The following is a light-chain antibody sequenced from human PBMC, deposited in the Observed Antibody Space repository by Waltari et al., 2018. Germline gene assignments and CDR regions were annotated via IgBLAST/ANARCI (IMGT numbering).Light chain of an antibody. CDR3: ALYMGSGILV. CDR1: SGPRSTTSN. CDR2: KAN. Sequence: QTVVTHAPSMSVSLGGTVTLTCALSSGPRSTTSNAHWYQQTPGQAPRTLVYKANARSSGVPDRFSGSILGNTAALTITGAQADDESDYYCALYMGSGILVFGGGTRLTVL. V-gene: IGLV8-61*01. J-gene: IGLJ3*02.